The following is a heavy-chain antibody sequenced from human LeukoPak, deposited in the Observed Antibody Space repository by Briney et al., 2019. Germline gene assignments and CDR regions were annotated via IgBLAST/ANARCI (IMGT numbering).Heavy chain of an antibody. CDR3: AKDSATYRRFDY. D-gene: IGHD3-16*02. V-gene: IGHV3-23*01. CDR1: GFTFSNYG. J-gene: IGHJ4*02. CDR2: ISGSGGST. Sequence: GRSLRLPCASSGFTFSNYGMSWVRQAPGRGLVWVSTISGSGGSTYNADSVKGRFTLSRDNSKNTVYLPLNSLRAEDTAVYFFAKDSATYRRFDYWGQGTLVTVSS.